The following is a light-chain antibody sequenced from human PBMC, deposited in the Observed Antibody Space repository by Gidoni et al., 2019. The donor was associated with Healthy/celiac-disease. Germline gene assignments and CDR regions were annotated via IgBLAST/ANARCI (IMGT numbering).Light chain of an antibody. CDR3: QQYGSSPGT. CDR2: GAS. CDR1: VSSSY. V-gene: IGKV3-20*01. J-gene: IGKJ1*01. Sequence: VSSSYLAWYQQKPGQAPRLLIYGASSRATGIPDRFSGSGSGTDFTLTISRLEPEDFAVYYCQQYGSSPGTFGQGTKVEIK.